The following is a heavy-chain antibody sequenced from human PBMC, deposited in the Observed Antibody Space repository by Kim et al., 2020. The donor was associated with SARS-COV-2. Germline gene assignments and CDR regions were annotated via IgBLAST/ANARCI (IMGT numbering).Heavy chain of an antibody. J-gene: IGHJ4*01. CDR3: AREGHYDYVWGRSATDY. V-gene: IGHV3-30*04. D-gene: IGHD3-16*01. CDR1: GFTFSSYA. CDR2: ISYDGSNK. Sequence: GGSLRLSCAASGFTFSSYAMHWVRQAPGKGLEWGAVISYDGSNKYYADSVKGRFTISRDNSKNTLYLQMNSLRAEDTAVYYCAREGHYDYVWGRSATDY.